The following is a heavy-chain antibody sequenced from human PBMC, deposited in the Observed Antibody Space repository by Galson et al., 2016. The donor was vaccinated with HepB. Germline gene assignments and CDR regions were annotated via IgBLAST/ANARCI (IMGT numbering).Heavy chain of an antibody. CDR1: GGSISTGGYH. CDR2: LYHSGST. J-gene: IGHJ4*02. V-gene: IGHV4-39*01. Sequence: SETLSLTCSVPGGSISTGGYHWSWIRQHPGKGQEWIGSLYHSGSTYYNPSLKSRVSISEDTSKNQFSLRLNSVTAADTAVYYCARQPNMCSATCYVDFWGQGTLVTVSA. D-gene: IGHD2-15*01. CDR3: ARQPNMCSATCYVDF.